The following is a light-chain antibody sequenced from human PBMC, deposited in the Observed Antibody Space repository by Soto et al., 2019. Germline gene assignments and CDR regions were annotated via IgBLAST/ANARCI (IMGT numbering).Light chain of an antibody. V-gene: IGKV1-6*01. J-gene: IGKJ1*01. CDR3: LQDYDLWT. Sequence: IQMTQSPSSLSASVGDRVIITFRATQDISNYLAWYQQKPGKVPKLLISAASSLHSGVPARFSGSGSGTDFTLTISSLQPEDFASYYCLQDYDLWTFGQGTKVDI. CDR1: QDISNY. CDR2: AAS.